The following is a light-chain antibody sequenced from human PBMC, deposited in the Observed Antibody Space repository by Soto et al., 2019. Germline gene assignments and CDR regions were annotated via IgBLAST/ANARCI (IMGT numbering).Light chain of an antibody. J-gene: IGKJ1*01. CDR1: QSVGSTY. V-gene: IGKV3-15*01. Sequence: ESVLTQSPGTLSLSPGERATLSCRASQSVGSTYLAWYQQKPGQAPRLLIYGASTRATGIPARFSGSGSRTEFTLTISSLQSEDFAVYYCQQYNNWPPWTFGQGTKVDI. CDR2: GAS. CDR3: QQYNNWPPWT.